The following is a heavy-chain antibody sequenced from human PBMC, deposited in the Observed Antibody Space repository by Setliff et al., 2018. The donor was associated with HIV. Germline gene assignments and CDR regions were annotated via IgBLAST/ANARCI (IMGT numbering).Heavy chain of an antibody. CDR1: GFTFTGYY. V-gene: IGHV1-2*02. Sequence: ASVKVSCKASGFTFTGYYIHWVRQAPGQGLQWMGWVNPNSGGTNSAQEFQGRVTMTRDTSISTAYMELTWLKPDDTAVYYCARNTPGIVPRRVGFDPWGQGTLVTVSS. D-gene: IGHD1-26*01. CDR3: ARNTPGIVPRRVGFDP. CDR2: VNPNSGGT. J-gene: IGHJ5*02.